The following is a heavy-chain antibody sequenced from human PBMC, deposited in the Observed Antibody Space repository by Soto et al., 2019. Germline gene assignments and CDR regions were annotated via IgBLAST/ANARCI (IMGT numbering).Heavy chain of an antibody. CDR2: INAGNGNT. D-gene: IGHD3-22*01. Sequence: ASVKVSCKASGYTFTSYAMHWVRQAPGQRLEWMGWINAGNGNTKYSQMFQGRVTITRDTSASTAYMELSSLRSEDTAVYYCASPYYYDSSGYSSLYYYYGMDVWGQGTTVTVSS. V-gene: IGHV1-3*01. J-gene: IGHJ6*02. CDR1: GYTFTSYA. CDR3: ASPYYYDSSGYSSLYYYYGMDV.